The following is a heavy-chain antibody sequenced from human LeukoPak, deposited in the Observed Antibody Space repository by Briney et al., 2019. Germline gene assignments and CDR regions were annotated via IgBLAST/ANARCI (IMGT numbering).Heavy chain of an antibody. CDR1: GFTFSTYA. CDR2: ISYDGRNK. J-gene: IGHJ3*02. Sequence: GGSLRLSCAVSGFTFSTYAMHWARQAPGKGLEWVAFISYDGRNKYYADSVKGRFTISRDNSKNTLFLQMNSLRAEDTAVYYCAKGYYEIHDAFDIWGQGTMVTVSS. V-gene: IGHV3-30*04. CDR3: AKGYYEIHDAFDI. D-gene: IGHD3-9*01.